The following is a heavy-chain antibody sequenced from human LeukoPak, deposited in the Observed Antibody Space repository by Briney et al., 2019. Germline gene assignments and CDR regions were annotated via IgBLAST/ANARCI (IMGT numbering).Heavy chain of an antibody. V-gene: IGHV4-59*01. D-gene: IGHD6-13*01. Sequence: SETLSLTCTVSGGSISSYYWSWIRQPPGKGLEWIGYIYYSGSTNYNPSLKSRVTISVDASKNQFSLRLSSVTAADTAVYYCARVTGYVMEDYFDYWGQGTLVTVSS. J-gene: IGHJ4*02. CDR2: IYYSGST. CDR3: ARVTGYVMEDYFDY. CDR1: GGSISSYY.